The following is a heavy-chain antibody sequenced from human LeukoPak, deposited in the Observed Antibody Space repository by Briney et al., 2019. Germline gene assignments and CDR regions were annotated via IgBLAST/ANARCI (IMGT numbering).Heavy chain of an antibody. V-gene: IGHV3-9*01. J-gene: IGHJ4*02. CDR2: ISWNSGSI. CDR1: GFTFDDYA. CDR3: AKAEVVLRFLEWFLY. D-gene: IGHD3-3*01. Sequence: QSGRSLRLSCAASGFTFDDYAMHWVRQAPGKGLEWVSGISWNSGSIGYADSVKGRFTISRDNSKNTLYLQMNSLRAEDAAVYYCAKAEVVLRFLEWFLYWGQGTLVTVSS.